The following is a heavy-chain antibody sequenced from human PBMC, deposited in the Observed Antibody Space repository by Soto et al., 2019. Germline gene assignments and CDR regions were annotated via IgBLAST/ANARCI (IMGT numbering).Heavy chain of an antibody. J-gene: IGHJ4*02. Sequence: QAQLVESGGGVVQPGRSLRLSCAASGFTFSSYGIHWVRQAPGKGLDWVAAISYDGSNQYYADSVKGRFTISRDDSKNTLYLQVNSLRPEDTAVYYCAKLMYSFDSSGFSIDYWGQGTLVTVSS. V-gene: IGHV3-30*18. D-gene: IGHD3-22*01. CDR3: AKLMYSFDSSGFSIDY. CDR1: GFTFSSYG. CDR2: ISYDGSNQ.